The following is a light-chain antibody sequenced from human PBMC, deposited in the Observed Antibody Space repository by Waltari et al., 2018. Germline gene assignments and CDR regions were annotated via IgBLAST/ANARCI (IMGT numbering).Light chain of an antibody. Sequence: DIVMTQSPDSRAVSLGERAVINRKSSQSVFHTNANNHVAWYQQKPGQPPKLLIYWASTRDSGVPDRFSGSGSGTDFTLAISSLQPEDVAVYVCQQYYSSPNTFGQGTKVEIK. J-gene: IGKJ2*01. CDR2: WAS. V-gene: IGKV4-1*01. CDR1: QSVFHTNANNH. CDR3: QQYYSSPNT.